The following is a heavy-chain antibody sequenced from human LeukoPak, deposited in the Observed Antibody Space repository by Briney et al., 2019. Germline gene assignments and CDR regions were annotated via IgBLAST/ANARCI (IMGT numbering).Heavy chain of an antibody. J-gene: IGHJ4*02. D-gene: IGHD1-26*01. CDR1: GASISTSAYY. V-gene: IGHV4-39*01. CDR3: AKSGGYGLIDN. Sequence: SETLSLTCSVSGASISTSAYYWGWIRQPPGKGLEWIGSIYYSGSTYYNAALNSRVTISIDTSKNLFSLRLNSMTAADTAVYYCAKSGGYGLIDNWSQGTLVTVSS. CDR2: IYYSGST.